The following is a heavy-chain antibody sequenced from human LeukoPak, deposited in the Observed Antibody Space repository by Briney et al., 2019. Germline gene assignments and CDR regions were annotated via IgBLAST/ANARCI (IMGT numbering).Heavy chain of an antibody. CDR3: ARVKGLVPRQYYFDY. CDR1: GGTFSSYA. Sequence: GASVKVPCKASGGTFSSYAISWVRQAPGQGLEWMGWISAYNGNTNYAQKLQGRVTMTTDTSTSTAYMELRSLRSDDTAVYYCARVKGLVPRQYYFDYWGQGSLVTVSS. CDR2: ISAYNGNT. V-gene: IGHV1-18*01. D-gene: IGHD3/OR15-3a*01. J-gene: IGHJ4*02.